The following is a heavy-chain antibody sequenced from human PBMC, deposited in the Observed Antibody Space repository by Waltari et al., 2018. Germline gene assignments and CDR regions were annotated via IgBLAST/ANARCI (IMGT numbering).Heavy chain of an antibody. D-gene: IGHD3-16*02. CDR3: ASRPYYDYVWGSYRYRGDAFDI. CDR2: IYYSGST. V-gene: IGHV4-39*01. CDR1: GGSISSSSYY. Sequence: QLQLQESGPGLVKPSETLSLTCTVSGGSISSSSYYWGWIRQPHGKGLEWIGSIYYSGSTYYNPSLKSRVTISVDTSKNQFSLKLSSVTAADTAVYYCASRPYYDYVWGSYRYRGDAFDIWGQGTMVTVSS. J-gene: IGHJ3*02.